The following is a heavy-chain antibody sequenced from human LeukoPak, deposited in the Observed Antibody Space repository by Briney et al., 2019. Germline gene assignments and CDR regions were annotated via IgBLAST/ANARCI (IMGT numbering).Heavy chain of an antibody. CDR3: ARVLWFGESVDY. J-gene: IGHJ4*02. CDR1: GFTFSSYE. Sequence: QAGGSLRLSCAASGFTFSSYEMNWVRQAPGKGLEWVSYISSSGSTIYYADSVKGRFTISRDNAKNSLYLQMNSLRAEDTAVYYCARVLWFGESVDYWGQGTLVTVSS. V-gene: IGHV3-48*03. CDR2: ISSSGSTI. D-gene: IGHD3-10*01.